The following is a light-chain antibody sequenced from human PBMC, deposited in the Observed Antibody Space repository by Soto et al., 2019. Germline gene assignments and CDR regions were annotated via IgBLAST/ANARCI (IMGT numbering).Light chain of an antibody. J-gene: IGKJ3*01. CDR2: KVS. Sequence: DVVMTQSPLSLPVTLGQPASISCRSSQSLVYSDGNTYLNWFKQRPGQSPRRLIYKVSNRDSGVPDRLSGSGSGTEYTLKISRLEAEDVAVYYCMQGTHWPFTFGPGTQVDIK. CDR3: MQGTHWPFT. V-gene: IGKV2-30*01. CDR1: QSLVYSDGNTY.